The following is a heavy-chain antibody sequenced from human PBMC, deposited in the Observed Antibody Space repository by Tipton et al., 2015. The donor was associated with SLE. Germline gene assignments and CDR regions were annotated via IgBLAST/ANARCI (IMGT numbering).Heavy chain of an antibody. J-gene: IGHJ4*02. CDR3: ARDRFCSTTGCYTFGY. Sequence: SLRLSCAASGFDVRNTYLSWVRQAPGKGLEWVALISYDGTYKSYADSVKGRFTISRDSSKNTLYLQMNSLRPEDTAVYYCARDRFCSTTGCYTFGYWGQGTLVTVSS. CDR2: ISYDGTYK. CDR1: GFDVRNTY. D-gene: IGHD2-2*02. V-gene: IGHV3-30*03.